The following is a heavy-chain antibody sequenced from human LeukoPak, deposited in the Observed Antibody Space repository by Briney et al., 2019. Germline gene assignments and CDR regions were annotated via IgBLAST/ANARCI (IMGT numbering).Heavy chain of an antibody. V-gene: IGHV4-59*01. J-gene: IGHJ4*02. CDR1: GASIKTYS. CDR2: IYYSGNT. CDR3: ARGQTIFDY. D-gene: IGHD3-3*01. Sequence: PSETLSLTCTVSGASIKTYSWNWIRQPPATGLEWIGYIYYSGNTNYNPSLKSRVTISVDTSKNQFSLNLSSVTAADTAVYYCARGQTIFDYWGQGTLVTVS.